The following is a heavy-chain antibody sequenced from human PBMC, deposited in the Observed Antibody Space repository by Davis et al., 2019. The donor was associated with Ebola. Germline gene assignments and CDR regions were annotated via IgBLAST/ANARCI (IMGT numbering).Heavy chain of an antibody. D-gene: IGHD1-26*01. CDR1: GFTINNYW. J-gene: IGHJ4*02. Sequence: GGSLRLSCAASGFTINNYWMSWVRQAPGKGLEWVANIKDDGSEKYYKDSVRGRFSISRDNAKNSLYLQMNSLRAEDTAVYYCARETGVGYWGQGTLVTVSS. CDR3: ARETGVGY. V-gene: IGHV3-7*01. CDR2: IKDDGSEK.